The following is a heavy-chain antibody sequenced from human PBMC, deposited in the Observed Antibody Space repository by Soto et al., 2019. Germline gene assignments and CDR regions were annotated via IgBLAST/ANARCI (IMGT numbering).Heavy chain of an antibody. J-gene: IGHJ6*02. CDR3: ARDAVVVPAAPNTYYYYYGMDV. V-gene: IGHV3-11*01. D-gene: IGHD2-2*01. Sequence: GGSRRLSCAASGFTLSDYYMSWIRKAPGKGLEWVSYISSSGSTIYYADSVKGRFTISRDNAKNSLYLQMNSLRAEDTAVYYCARDAVVVPAAPNTYYYYYGMDVWSQGTTVTVSS. CDR1: GFTLSDYY. CDR2: ISSSGSTI.